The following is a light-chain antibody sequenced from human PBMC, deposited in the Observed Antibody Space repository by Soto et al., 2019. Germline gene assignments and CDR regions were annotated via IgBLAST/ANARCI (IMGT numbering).Light chain of an antibody. CDR1: QSISSW. Sequence: IPMTQSPSTLSAYVGDRVTITFRASQSISSWLAWYQQKPGKAPKLLIYKASSLESGVPSRFSGSGSGTEFTLTISSLQPDDFATYYCQQYNSYPTFGQGTKVDVK. CDR2: KAS. CDR3: QQYNSYPT. J-gene: IGKJ1*01. V-gene: IGKV1-5*03.